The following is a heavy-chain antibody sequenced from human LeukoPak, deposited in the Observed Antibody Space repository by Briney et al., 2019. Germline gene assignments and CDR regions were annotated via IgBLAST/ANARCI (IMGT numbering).Heavy chain of an antibody. D-gene: IGHD4/OR15-4a*01. CDR1: GGSISSSTYY. J-gene: IGHJ4*02. V-gene: IGHV4-39*01. Sequence: KPSETLSLTCTVSGGSISSSTYYWGWIRQPPGKGLEWIGNIYYSGSTYYSPSLKSRLTISVDTSKNQFSLKLSSVTAADTAIYYCARLDPYGGNDYWGQGTLVTVSS. CDR3: ARLDPYGGNDY. CDR2: IYYSGST.